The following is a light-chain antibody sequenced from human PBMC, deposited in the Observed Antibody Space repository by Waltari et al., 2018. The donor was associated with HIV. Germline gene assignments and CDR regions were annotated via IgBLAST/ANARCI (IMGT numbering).Light chain of an antibody. CDR2: EVS. CDR1: SSDVGGYNY. Sequence: QSALTQPASVSGSPGQSITISCTGTSSDVGGYNYVSWYQQHPGKAPKLMIYEVSNRPSGVSNRFSGSKSGNTASLTISGLQAEDEADYYCSSYTSSSTDNSVFGTGTKVTVL. CDR3: SSYTSSSTDNSV. V-gene: IGLV2-14*01. J-gene: IGLJ1*01.